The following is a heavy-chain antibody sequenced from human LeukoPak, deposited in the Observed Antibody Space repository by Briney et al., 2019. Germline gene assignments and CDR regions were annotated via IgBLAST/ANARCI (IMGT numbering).Heavy chain of an antibody. CDR1: GGPFSGYY. J-gene: IGHJ3*02. CDR3: ASTPPTGDFWSGYLRSPADAFDI. CDR2: INHSGST. Sequence: SETLSLTCAVYGGPFSGYYWSWIRQPPGKGLEWIGEINHSGSTNYNPSLKSRVTISVDTSKNQFSLKLSSVTAADTAVYYCASTPPTGDFWSGYLRSPADAFDIWGQGTMVTVSS. V-gene: IGHV4-34*01. D-gene: IGHD3-3*01.